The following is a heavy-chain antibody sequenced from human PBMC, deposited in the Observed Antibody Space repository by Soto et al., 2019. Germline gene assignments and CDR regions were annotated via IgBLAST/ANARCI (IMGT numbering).Heavy chain of an antibody. D-gene: IGHD3-22*01. CDR2: IYPGDSDT. V-gene: IGHV5-51*01. CDR1: GYSFTSYW. J-gene: IGHJ3*02. CDR3: ARHCGDSSGYYYPRDAFDI. Sequence: PGESLKISCKGSGYSFTSYWIGWVRQMPGKGLEWMGIIYPGDSDTRYSPSFQGQVTISADKSISTAYLQWSSLKASDTAMYYCARHCGDSSGYYYPRDAFDIWGQGTMVTGSS.